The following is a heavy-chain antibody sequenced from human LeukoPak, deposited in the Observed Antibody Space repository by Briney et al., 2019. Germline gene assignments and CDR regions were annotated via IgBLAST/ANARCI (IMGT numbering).Heavy chain of an antibody. CDR2: VSSGSAYI. V-gene: IGHV3-21*01. D-gene: IGHD3-22*01. J-gene: IGHJ4*02. CDR1: GFNFSTYS. CDR3: ARDRGNYYDSSGYSWTFDY. Sequence: GGSLRLSCVASGFNFSTYSMSWVRQAPGKGLEWVSSVSSGSAYIYYADSVKGRFTISRDNSKNTLYLQMNSPRAGDTAVYYCARDRGNYYDSSGYSWTFDYWGQGTLVTVSS.